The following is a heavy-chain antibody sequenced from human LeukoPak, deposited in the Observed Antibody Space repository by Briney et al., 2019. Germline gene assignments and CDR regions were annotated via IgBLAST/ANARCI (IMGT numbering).Heavy chain of an antibody. D-gene: IGHD3-22*01. Sequence: PGGSLRLSCAVSGFTLSSYNMNWVRQAPGKGLEWVSYIRNSGNTIYYADSVKGRFTISRDPAKNSLYLQMNSLRAEDTAVYYCAREYWGYYDDRGYPFDNWGQGTLVTVSS. CDR3: AREYWGYYDDRGYPFDN. V-gene: IGHV3-48*01. CDR1: GFTLSSYN. CDR2: IRNSGNTI. J-gene: IGHJ4*02.